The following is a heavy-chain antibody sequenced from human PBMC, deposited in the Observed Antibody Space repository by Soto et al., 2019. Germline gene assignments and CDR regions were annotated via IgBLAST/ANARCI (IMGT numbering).Heavy chain of an antibody. CDR1: GGSLSSYY. V-gene: IGHV4-59*01. Sequence: SETLFLPCTVSGGSLSSYYCSWIRQPPGKGLEWIGYIYYSGSTNYNPPLKSRVTISVDTSKNQFSLKLSSVTAADTAVYYCARAMYGFLEWLSTYYSYMDVWAKGTTVNVSS. J-gene: IGHJ6*03. D-gene: IGHD3-3*01. CDR3: ARAMYGFLEWLSTYYSYMDV. CDR2: IYYSGST.